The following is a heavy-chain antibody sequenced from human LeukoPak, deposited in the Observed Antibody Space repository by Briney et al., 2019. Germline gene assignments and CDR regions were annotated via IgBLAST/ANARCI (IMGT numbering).Heavy chain of an antibody. CDR2: IIPIFGTA. D-gene: IGHD5-12*01. CDR3: ARASGGRGYSGYDQYYFDY. CDR1: GGTFSSYA. J-gene: IGHJ4*02. V-gene: IGHV1-69*05. Sequence: SVKVSCKASGGTFSSYAISWVRQAPGQGLEWMGGIIPIFGTANYAQKFQGRVTITTDESTSTAYMELSSLRSEDTAVYYCARASGGRGYSGYDQYYFDYWGLGTLVTVSS.